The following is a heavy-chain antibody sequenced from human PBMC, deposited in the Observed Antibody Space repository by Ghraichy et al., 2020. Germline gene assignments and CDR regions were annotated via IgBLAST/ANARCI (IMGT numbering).Heavy chain of an antibody. V-gene: IGHV3-21*01. J-gene: IGHJ6*02. D-gene: IGHD4-23*01. CDR3: ARGSTVVRFFYYDGMDV. CDR1: GFTFSDYA. CDR2: LSGSGDDT. Sequence: GESLNISCAGSGFTFSDYAMAWVRQAPGKGLEWVSRLSGSGDDTYYADSVKGRFTISRDNAQNSLYLQMNSLRDEDTAVYYCARGSTVVRFFYYDGMDVWGQGTTVTVSS.